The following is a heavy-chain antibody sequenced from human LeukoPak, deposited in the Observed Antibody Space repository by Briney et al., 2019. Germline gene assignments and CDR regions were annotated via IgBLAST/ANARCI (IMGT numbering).Heavy chain of an antibody. CDR2: IIPILGIA. CDR3: ASMLVYSSGSYYYYYGMDV. V-gene: IGHV1-69*04. D-gene: IGHD6-19*01. J-gene: IGHJ6*02. Sequence: SVKVSCKASGGTFSSYAISWVRQAPGQGLEWMGRIIPILGIANYAQKFQGRVTITADKSTSTAYMELSSLRSEDTAVYYCASMLVYSSGSYYYYYGMDVWGQGTTVTVSS. CDR1: GGTFSSYA.